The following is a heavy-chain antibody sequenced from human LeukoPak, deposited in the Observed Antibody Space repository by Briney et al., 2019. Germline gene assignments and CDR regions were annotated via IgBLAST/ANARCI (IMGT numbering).Heavy chain of an antibody. Sequence: PSETLSLTCTVSGYSISSGYYWGWIRQPPGKGLEWIGSIYHSGSTYYNPSLKSRVTISVDTSKNQFSLKLSSVTAADTAVYYCARGFGELLDYWGQGTLVTVSS. J-gene: IGHJ4*02. V-gene: IGHV4-38-2*02. CDR1: GYSISSGYY. CDR3: ARGFGELLDY. D-gene: IGHD3-10*01. CDR2: IYHSGST.